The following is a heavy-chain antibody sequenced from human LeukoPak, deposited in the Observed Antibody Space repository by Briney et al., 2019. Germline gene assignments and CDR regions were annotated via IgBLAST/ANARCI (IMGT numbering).Heavy chain of an antibody. D-gene: IGHD1-26*01. V-gene: IGHV3-9*01. Sequence: GGSLRLSCAATGYSFKDYGMHRVRQPPGKGLEWVSAINWNGGGTDYADSVKGRFTIFRDNAKNSLYLQLSSLRPEDTALYYCAKHLTATNTYIFFGLDVWGQGTSVTVSS. CDR2: INWNGGGT. J-gene: IGHJ6*02. CDR1: GYSFKDYG. CDR3: AKHLTATNTYIFFGLDV.